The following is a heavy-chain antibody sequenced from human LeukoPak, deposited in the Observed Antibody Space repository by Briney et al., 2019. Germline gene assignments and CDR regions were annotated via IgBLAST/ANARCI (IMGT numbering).Heavy chain of an antibody. CDR2: IKQDGSDK. V-gene: IGHV3-7*03. J-gene: IGHJ5*02. D-gene: IGHD3-16*01. Sequence: GGSLRLSCAASGFTFSNYWMHWVRQAPGKGLEWVANIKQDGSDKYYVDSVRGRFTVSRDNAKNSLYLQMNTLRAEDTAVYYCARGGTPQVRVAINWFDPWGQGTLVTVSP. CDR1: GFTFSNYW. CDR3: ARGGTPQVRVAINWFDP.